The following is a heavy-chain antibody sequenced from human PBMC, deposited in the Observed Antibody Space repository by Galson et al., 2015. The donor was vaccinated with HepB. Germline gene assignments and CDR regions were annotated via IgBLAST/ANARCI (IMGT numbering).Heavy chain of an antibody. V-gene: IGHV1-18*01. Sequence: SVKVSCKASGYTFNRYDINWVRQAPGQGLEWMGWISLHTGNTNYAQKFQGRVSMTTDTSTSTAYMELRGLISDDTAMYFCVRAAPLGDQRLSPPYVDLWGQGTLGTVSS. CDR3: VRAAPLGDQRLSPPYVDL. CDR1: GYTFNRYD. J-gene: IGHJ4*02. CDR2: ISLHTGNT. D-gene: IGHD3-16*01.